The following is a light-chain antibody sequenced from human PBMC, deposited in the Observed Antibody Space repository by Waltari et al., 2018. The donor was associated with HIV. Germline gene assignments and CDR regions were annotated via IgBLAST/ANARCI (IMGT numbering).Light chain of an antibody. Sequence: MVLTQSQGTLSLSPGDRAILSCWASQRVSANVLAWYQQRPGQAPRLPVYGAARRATSTPARFSCGGSGTDFTLTINRLQPEDFAVYYCQQCATSPWTFGQGTTV. V-gene: IGKV3-20*01. CDR1: QRVSANV. J-gene: IGKJ1*01. CDR2: GAA. CDR3: QQCATSPWT.